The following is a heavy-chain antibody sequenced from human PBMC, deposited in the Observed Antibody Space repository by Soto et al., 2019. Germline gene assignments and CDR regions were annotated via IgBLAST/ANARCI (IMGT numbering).Heavy chain of an antibody. CDR2: ISSSSSTI. CDR3: ARYLCSNTSCYVRYGKDV. D-gene: IGHD2-2*01. CDR1: GFTFSSYS. Sequence: GGSLRLSCAASGFTFSSYSMNWVRQAPGKGLEWVSYISSSSSTIYYADSVKGRFTISRDNAKNSLYLRMSSLRDEDTAVYYCARYLCSNTSCYVRYGKDVWGQGTTVTVSS. J-gene: IGHJ6*02. V-gene: IGHV3-48*02.